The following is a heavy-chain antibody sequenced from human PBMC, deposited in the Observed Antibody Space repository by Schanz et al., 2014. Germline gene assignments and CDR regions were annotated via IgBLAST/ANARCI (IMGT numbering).Heavy chain of an antibody. V-gene: IGHV1-69*09. D-gene: IGHD3-10*01. Sequence: QVQLVQSGAEMKKPGSSVKVSCKASGGTFSSFGINWVRQAPGQGLEWMGRIIPSLGLAKYEQKFEDRVKINADTSPTTAYMGFSGLRSDYSAVDYCARGQRRTMGRGGGAWGQGTLVTVSS. CDR1: GGTFSSFG. CDR2: IIPSLGLA. J-gene: IGHJ5*02. CDR3: ARGQRRTMGRGGGA.